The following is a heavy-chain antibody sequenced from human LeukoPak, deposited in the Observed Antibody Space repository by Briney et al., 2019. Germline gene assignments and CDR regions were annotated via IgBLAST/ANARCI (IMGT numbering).Heavy chain of an antibody. Sequence: PGGSLRLSRAASGFTFSDYEMNWVRQAPGKGLEWLSHISISGTTIHYADSVKGRFTISRDNAKNTLHLQMNSLRAEDTAVYYCARGARGSGTASDYWGQGTLVTVSS. D-gene: IGHD3-10*01. CDR2: ISISGTTI. J-gene: IGHJ4*02. V-gene: IGHV3-48*03. CDR1: GFTFSDYE. CDR3: ARGARGSGTASDY.